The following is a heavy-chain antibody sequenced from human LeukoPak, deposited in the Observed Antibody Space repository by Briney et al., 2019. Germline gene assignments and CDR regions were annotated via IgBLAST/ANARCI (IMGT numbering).Heavy chain of an antibody. V-gene: IGHV4-61*02. CDR2: IYTSGST. J-gene: IGHJ4*02. CDR3: ARALRSYGDYPGY. D-gene: IGHD4-17*01. CDR1: GGSISSGSYY. Sequence: SETLSLTCTVSGGSISSGSYYWSWIRQPAGKGLEWIGRIYTSGSTNYNPSLKSRVTISVDTSKNQFSLKLSSVTAADTAVYYCARALRSYGDYPGYWGQGTLVTVSS.